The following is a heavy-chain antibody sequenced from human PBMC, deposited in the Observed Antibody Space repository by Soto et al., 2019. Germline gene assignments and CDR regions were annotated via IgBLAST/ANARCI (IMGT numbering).Heavy chain of an antibody. V-gene: IGHV4-31*03. CDR2: IYYSGST. J-gene: IGHJ4*02. CDR3: ARGRDSSAYYFDY. CDR1: GGSISSGGYY. D-gene: IGHD3-22*01. Sequence: QVQLQESGPGLVKPSQTLSLTCTVSGGSISSGGYYWSWIRQHPGKGLEWIGYIYYSGSTYYNPYIKSRVTISVDTSKNQFALKLSSVTAADTAVYYCARGRDSSAYYFDYWGQGTLVTVSS.